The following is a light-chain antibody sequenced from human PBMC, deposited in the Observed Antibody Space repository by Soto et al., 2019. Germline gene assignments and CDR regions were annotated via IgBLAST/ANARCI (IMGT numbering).Light chain of an antibody. Sequence: ALTQPPSASGSPGQSVSISCTGTSSDVGSYNYVSWYQQHPGKAPKLMIYEVSKRPSGVPDRFSGSKSGNTASLTVSGLQAEDEADYYCSSYAGSNNGVFGGGTKVTVL. CDR3: SSYAGSNNGV. CDR2: EVS. CDR1: SSDVGSYNY. V-gene: IGLV2-8*01. J-gene: IGLJ3*02.